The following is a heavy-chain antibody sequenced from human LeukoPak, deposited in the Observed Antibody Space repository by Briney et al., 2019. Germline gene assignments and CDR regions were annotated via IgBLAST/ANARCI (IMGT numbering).Heavy chain of an antibody. CDR3: ALLGGSGYDYRPFDY. D-gene: IGHD5-12*01. J-gene: IGHJ4*02. V-gene: IGHV4-34*01. CDR1: GGCFSGYY. CDR2: INHSGST. Sequence: ESLSLTCAVYGGCFSGYYWSWIRQPPGKGLEWIGEINHSGSTNYSPSLESRVTISVDTSKNQFSLKLSSVTAADTAVYYCALLGGSGYDYRPFDYWGQGTLVTVSS.